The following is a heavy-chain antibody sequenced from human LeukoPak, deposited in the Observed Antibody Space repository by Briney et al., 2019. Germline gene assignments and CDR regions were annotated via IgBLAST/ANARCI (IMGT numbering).Heavy chain of an antibody. CDR2: IYHSGST. V-gene: IGHV4-61*08. D-gene: IGHD6-13*01. Sequence: PSETLSPTCTVSGGSVSSGGYYWSWLRQPPGKGLEWIGDIYHSGSTKYNPSLESRVTVSVDTSKNQFSLKLTSVTAADTAVYFCARGSARIAAANRGSARIVPANAYYFDSWGQGTLVTVSS. J-gene: IGHJ4*02. CDR1: GGSVSSGGYY. CDR3: ARGSARIAAANRGSARIVPANAYYFDS.